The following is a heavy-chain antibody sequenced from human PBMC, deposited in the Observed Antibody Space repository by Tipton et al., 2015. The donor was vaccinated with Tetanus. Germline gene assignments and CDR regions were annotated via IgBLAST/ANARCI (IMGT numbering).Heavy chain of an antibody. D-gene: IGHD4-17*01. Sequence: TLSLTCAVSGGSISSGGYSWSWIRQPPGKGLEWIGYIYHSGSTYYNPSLKSRVTISVDRSKTQFSLKLSSVTAADTAVYYCAREGAYGDPDYWGQGTLVTVSS. CDR3: AREGAYGDPDY. CDR1: GGSISSGGYS. J-gene: IGHJ4*02. CDR2: IYHSGST. V-gene: IGHV4-30-2*01.